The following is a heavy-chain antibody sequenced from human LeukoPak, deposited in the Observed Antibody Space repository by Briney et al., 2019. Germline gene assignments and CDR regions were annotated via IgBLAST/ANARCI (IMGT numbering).Heavy chain of an antibody. CDR1: RFTFSSHA. D-gene: IGHD1-26*01. V-gene: IGHV3-23*01. CDR2: VNADGGNT. J-gene: IGHJ4*02. CDR3: TKRVKYGGTWDHFAD. Sequence: GGSLRLSCAASRFTFSSHAMSWVRQAPGKGLEWVSTVNADGGNTYYADSVKGRFTISRDNSKSTLILQMNSLRVEDTALYYCTKRVKYGGTWDHFADWGQGTLVTVSS.